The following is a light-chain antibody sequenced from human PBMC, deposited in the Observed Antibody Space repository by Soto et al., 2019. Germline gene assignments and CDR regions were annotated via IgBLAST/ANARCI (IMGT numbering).Light chain of an antibody. CDR1: RSNIGGYNY. CDR3: AAWDDSLRVVL. CDR2: GTN. V-gene: IGLV1-47*02. J-gene: IGLJ2*01. Sequence: QSVLTQPPSASGTPGQRVTISCSGGRSNIGGYNYVYWFQQYPGTAPKVLVFGTNLRPSGVPDRSSASKSGTSGSLTISGLRFEDEADYYCAAWDDSLRVVLFGGGTQLTVL.